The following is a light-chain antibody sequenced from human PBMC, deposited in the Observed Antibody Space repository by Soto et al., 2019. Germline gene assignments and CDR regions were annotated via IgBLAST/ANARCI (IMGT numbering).Light chain of an antibody. V-gene: IGKV4-1*01. J-gene: IGKJ1*01. CDR2: WAS. CDR3: QQYYTTPWT. CDR1: QSVLYSSNNKNY. Sequence: IVRKQSPDSQAVSLGERATINCKSSQSVLYSSNNKNYLAWYQQKPGQPPKALIYWASTRESGVPDRFSGSGSGTDFTLTISSLQAEDVAVYYCQQYYTTPWTFGQGTKVDIK.